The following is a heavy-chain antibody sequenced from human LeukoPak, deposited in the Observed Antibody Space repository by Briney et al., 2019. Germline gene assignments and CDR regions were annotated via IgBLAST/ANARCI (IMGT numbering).Heavy chain of an antibody. D-gene: IGHD3-10*01. V-gene: IGHV4-59*01. J-gene: IGHJ5*02. Sequence: SETLSLTCTVSGGSIISYYWSWIRQPPGKGLEWIGEINHSGSTNYNPSLKSRVTVSVDTSKNQFSLKLTSVTAADTAVYYCVRGPYGSGISNWFDPWGQGTLVIVSS. CDR1: GGSIISYY. CDR3: VRGPYGSGISNWFDP. CDR2: INHSGST.